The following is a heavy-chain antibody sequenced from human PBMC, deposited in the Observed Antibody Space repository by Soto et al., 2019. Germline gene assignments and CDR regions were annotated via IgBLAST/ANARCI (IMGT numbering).Heavy chain of an antibody. J-gene: IGHJ4*01. CDR1: GDSVSSNSAA. CDR2: TYYRSKWYN. D-gene: IGHD6-19*01. Sequence: KQSQTLSLTCAISGDSVSSNSAAWNWIRQSPSRGLEWLGRTYYRSKWYNEYAVSVKSRITIYPDTSKNQFSLQLNSVTPEDTAVYYCARDSIVVPGTAGVWGYGTLVTVSS. CDR3: ARDSIVVPGTAGV. V-gene: IGHV6-1*01.